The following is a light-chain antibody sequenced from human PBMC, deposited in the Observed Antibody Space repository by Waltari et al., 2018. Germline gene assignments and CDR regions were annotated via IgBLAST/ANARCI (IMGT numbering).Light chain of an antibody. V-gene: IGKV2-30*01. J-gene: IGKJ2*01. Sequence: DVVLTQSPLSLPVTLGQPASISCRSSQSLVYSDENTYLSWLHQRRGQSTRRLIHKVSYQYSGVPDRFGGGWSGTDFTLIISRVEAEDVGVYCCMHATHWPTFGQGTKLEIK. CDR2: KVS. CDR3: MHATHWPT. CDR1: QSLVYSDENTY.